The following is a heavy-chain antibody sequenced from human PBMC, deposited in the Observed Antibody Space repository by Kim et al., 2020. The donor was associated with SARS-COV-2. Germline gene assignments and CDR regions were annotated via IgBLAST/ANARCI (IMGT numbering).Heavy chain of an antibody. J-gene: IGHJ6*01. CDR1: GFTFTGYA. D-gene: IGHD6-25*01. CDR2: IDGSDGTT. CDR3: CSRSTSESTAALGCLVKDYFPGM. V-gene: IGHV3-23*01. Sequence: GGSLRLSCTTSGFTFTGYAMSWVRQAPGKGLEWVSSIDGSDGTTYFVDSVKGRFTISRDNSKNTLYLQMTSTKGPSVFPLAPCSRSTSESTAALGCLVKDYFPGM.